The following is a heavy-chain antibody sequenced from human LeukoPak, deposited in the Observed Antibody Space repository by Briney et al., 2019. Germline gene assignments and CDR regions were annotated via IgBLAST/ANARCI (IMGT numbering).Heavy chain of an antibody. CDR1: GLTFSDHY. CDR2: IYSGGST. CDR3: ARLTYYYYYGMDV. Sequence: GGSLRLSCAVSGLTFSDHYMDWVRQAPGKGLEWVSVIYSGGSTYYADSVKGRFTISRDNSKNTLYLQMNSLRAEDTAVYYCARLTYYYYYGMDVWGQGTTVTVSS. V-gene: IGHV3-53*01. J-gene: IGHJ6*02.